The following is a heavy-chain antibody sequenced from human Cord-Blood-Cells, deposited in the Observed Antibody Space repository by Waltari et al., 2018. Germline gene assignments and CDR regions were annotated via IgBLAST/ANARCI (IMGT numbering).Heavy chain of an antibody. CDR3: ARHGRGGSYYPDAFDI. J-gene: IGHJ3*02. V-gene: IGHV5-51*01. CDR1: GYSFTSYW. Sequence: EVQLVQSGAEVKKPGESLKISCKGSGYSFTSYWIGWVRQMPGKGLEWMGIIYPGDSDTRYAPSFQGQVTISAEKSISTAYLQWSSLKASDTAMYYCARHGRGGSYYPDAFDIWGQGTMVTVSS. D-gene: IGHD1-26*01. CDR2: IYPGDSDT.